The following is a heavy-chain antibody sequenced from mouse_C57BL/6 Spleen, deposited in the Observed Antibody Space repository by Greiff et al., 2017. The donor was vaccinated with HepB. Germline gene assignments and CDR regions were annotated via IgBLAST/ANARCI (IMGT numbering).Heavy chain of an antibody. V-gene: IGHV1-80*01. CDR2: IDPGDGDT. D-gene: IGHD1-1*01. J-gene: IGHJ1*03. CDR3: ARPTEGYFDV. CDR1: GYAFSSYW. Sequence: QVQLKESGAELVKPGASVKISCKASGYAFSSYWMNWVKQRPGKGLEWIGQIDPGDGDTNYNGKFTGKATLTADKSSSTAYMQLSSLTSEESAVYFCARPTEGYFDVWGTGTTVTVSS.